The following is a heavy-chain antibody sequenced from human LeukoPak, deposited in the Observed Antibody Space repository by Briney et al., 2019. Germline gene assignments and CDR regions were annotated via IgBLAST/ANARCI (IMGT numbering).Heavy chain of an antibody. Sequence: SGTLSLSSTVSGGSIRSDNGWTWVRQSPGKGLEWIGEIYYSGSTIYNPSLQSRVTISVDKSKNQFSLELDSLTAADTAVYYCARFPSITSSVDHGLDVWGEPRTLAVSS. CDR3: ARFPSITSSVDHGLDV. CDR2: IYYSGST. J-gene: IGHJ6*04. CDR1: GGSIRSDNG. V-gene: IGHV4-4*02. D-gene: IGHD3-10*01.